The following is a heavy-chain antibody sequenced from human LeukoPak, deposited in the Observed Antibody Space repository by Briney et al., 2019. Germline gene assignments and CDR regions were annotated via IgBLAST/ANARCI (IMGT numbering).Heavy chain of an antibody. V-gene: IGHV3-7*01. CDR3: ATLDSTKSVF. CDR2: IKKDGSKE. D-gene: IGHD2-2*01. Sequence: QPGGSLRLSCAASGFTFSSYWMTWVRQAPGKGLEWVANIKKDGSKENYVDSVKGRFTISRDNAENSLYLQMNSLRAEDTARYYCATLDSTKSVFWGRGTAVTVSS. J-gene: IGHJ1*01. CDR1: GFTFSSYW.